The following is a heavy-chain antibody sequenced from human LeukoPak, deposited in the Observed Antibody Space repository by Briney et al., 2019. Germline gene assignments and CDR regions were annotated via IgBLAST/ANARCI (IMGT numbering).Heavy chain of an antibody. CDR1: GGSISSSSYY. J-gene: IGHJ5*02. V-gene: IGHV4-39*01. CDR3: ARQRWSGSWPLSWFDP. D-gene: IGHD6-13*01. CDR2: IYYSGST. Sequence: SETLSLTCTVSGGSISSSSYYWGWIRQPPGKGLEWIGSIYYSGSTYYNPSLKSRVTISVDTSKNQFSLKLSSVTAADTAVYYCARQRWSGSWPLSWFDPWGQGTLVTVSS.